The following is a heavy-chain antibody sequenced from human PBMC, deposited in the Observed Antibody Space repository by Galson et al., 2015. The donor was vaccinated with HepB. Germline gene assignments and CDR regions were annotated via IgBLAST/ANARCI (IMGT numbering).Heavy chain of an antibody. CDR2: KNSDGSSS. CDR1: GFTFSGHW. J-gene: IGHJ4*02. D-gene: IGHD1-1*01. Sequence: SLRLSCAASGFTFSGHWMHWVRQAPGKGLIRVSRKNSDGSSSSYGDYVKGRFTISRDDAKNTLYLQLNSLRAEDTAIYYCARGRPGTFTVLGNLGQGPLVTVSS. CDR3: ARGRPGTFTVLGN. V-gene: IGHV3-74*01.